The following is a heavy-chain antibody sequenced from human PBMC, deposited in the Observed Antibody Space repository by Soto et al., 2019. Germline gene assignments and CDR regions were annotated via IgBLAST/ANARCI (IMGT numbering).Heavy chain of an antibody. CDR1: GLTFSSYA. Sequence: PGGSLRLSCAASGLTFSSYAMSWVRQAPGKGLQWVSIITDSGGRTYYADSVKGRFTISRDNSKNTLSLQMNNLRAEDTAIYYCAKDLGSSSPNWFDPWGPGTLVTVSS. CDR2: ITDSGGRT. CDR3: AKDLGSSSPNWFDP. D-gene: IGHD6-6*01. V-gene: IGHV3-23*01. J-gene: IGHJ5*02.